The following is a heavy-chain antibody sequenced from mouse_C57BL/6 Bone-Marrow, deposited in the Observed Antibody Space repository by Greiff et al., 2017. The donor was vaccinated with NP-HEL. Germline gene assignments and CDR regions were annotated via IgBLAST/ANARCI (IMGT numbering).Heavy chain of an antibody. J-gene: IGHJ3*01. CDR3: ARMGGYEYDSPWFAY. CDR1: GYTFTSYW. CDR2: IYPSDSET. V-gene: IGHV1-61*01. Sequence: QVQLQQPGAELVRPGSSVKLSCKASGYTFTSYWMDWVKQRPGQGLEWIGNIYPSDSETHYNQKFKDKATLTVDKSSSTAYMQLSSLTSEDSAGYYCARMGGYEYDSPWFAYWGQGTLVTVSA. D-gene: IGHD2-4*01.